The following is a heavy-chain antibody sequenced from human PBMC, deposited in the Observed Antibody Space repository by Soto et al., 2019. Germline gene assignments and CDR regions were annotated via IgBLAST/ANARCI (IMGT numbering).Heavy chain of an antibody. Sequence: GASVKVSCKASGYSFISHYIHWVRQAPGQGLEWMGFINPSGGSATLAQKFQGRVTMTRDTSTSTVYMELTILRSEDAAVYYCARDYLSNKLSLSYFDFWGQGTLVTVSS. CDR1: GYSFISHY. J-gene: IGHJ4*02. CDR2: INPSGGSA. V-gene: IGHV1-46*01. CDR3: ARDYLSNKLSLSYFDF. D-gene: IGHD3-10*01.